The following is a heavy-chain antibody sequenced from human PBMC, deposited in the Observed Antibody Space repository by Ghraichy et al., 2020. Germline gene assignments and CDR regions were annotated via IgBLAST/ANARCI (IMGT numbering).Heavy chain of an antibody. D-gene: IGHD4-23*01. CDR2: ISHGGDT. J-gene: IGHJ4*02. V-gene: IGHV4-30-2*01. CDR3: ARGDGGTFDH. Sequence: TLSLTCAVSGDSIGSRAYSWNWIRQPPGKGLEWIGYISHGGDTSYNPSLKSRVPVSVDRAKNQFSLRLSSVSAAATAVCYCARGDGGTFDHWGQGTLVTVS. CDR1: GDSIGSRAYS.